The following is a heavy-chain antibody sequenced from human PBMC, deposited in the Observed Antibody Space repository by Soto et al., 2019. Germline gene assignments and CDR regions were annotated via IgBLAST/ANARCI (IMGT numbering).Heavy chain of an antibody. Sequence: SETLSLTCAVYGGSFSGYYWSWIRQPPGKGLEWIGEINHSGSTNYNPSLKSRVTISVDTSKNQFSLKLSSVTAADTAVYYCASSYYSSSSALLFDYWGQGTLVTVSS. CDR2: INHSGST. J-gene: IGHJ4*02. D-gene: IGHD6-6*01. CDR3: ASSYYSSSSALLFDY. CDR1: GGSFSGYY. V-gene: IGHV4-34*01.